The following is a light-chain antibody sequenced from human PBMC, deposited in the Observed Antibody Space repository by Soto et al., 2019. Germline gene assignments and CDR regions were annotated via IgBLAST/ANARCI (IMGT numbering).Light chain of an antibody. CDR1: SSDVGAYNL. Sequence: QSALTQPASVSGSPEQSITISCTGTSSDVGAYNLVSWYQQHPGKAPRLIIYEGSKRPSGISHRFSGSKSDNTASLTISGLQAEDEADYYCCSHAGGSSWVFGGGTKVTVL. CDR2: EGS. V-gene: IGLV2-23*01. J-gene: IGLJ3*02. CDR3: CSHAGGSSWV.